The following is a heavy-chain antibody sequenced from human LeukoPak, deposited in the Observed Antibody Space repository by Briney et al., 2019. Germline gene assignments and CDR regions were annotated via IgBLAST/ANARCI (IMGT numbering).Heavy chain of an antibody. CDR3: ARKFYYDRSGYEY. CDR1: GGSVSTNSYY. V-gene: IGHV4-39*07. Sequence: SETLSLTCTVSGGSVSTNSYYWGWIRQPPGKGLEWIDNVYYTGSTYYNPSLKSRVTISVDTSKNQFSLKLSSVIAADTAVYFCARKFYYDRSGYEYWGQGTLVTVSS. J-gene: IGHJ4*02. CDR2: VYYTGST. D-gene: IGHD3-22*01.